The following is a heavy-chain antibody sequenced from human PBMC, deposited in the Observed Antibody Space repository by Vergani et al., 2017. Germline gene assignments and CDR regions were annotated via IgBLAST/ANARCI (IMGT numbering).Heavy chain of an antibody. Sequence: QVQLRQSGPGLVKPSQTLSLTCAISGDSVSSNSAAWNWIRQSPSRGLEWLGRTYYRSKWYNDYAVSVKSRITINPDTSKNQFSLQLNSVTPEDTAVYYCAREVVVVPAAIKYYYYYMDVWGKGTTVTVSS. V-gene: IGHV6-1*01. J-gene: IGHJ6*03. CDR3: AREVVVVPAAIKYYYYYMDV. CDR2: TYYRSKWYN. CDR1: GDSVSSNSAA. D-gene: IGHD2-2*01.